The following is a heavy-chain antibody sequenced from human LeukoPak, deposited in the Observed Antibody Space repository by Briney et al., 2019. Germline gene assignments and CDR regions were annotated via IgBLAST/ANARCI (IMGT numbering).Heavy chain of an antibody. D-gene: IGHD1/OR15-1a*01. J-gene: IGHJ6*03. CDR1: GGSMSSYY. CDR2: IYYRGDT. CDR3: ARGRTWNNGKKYYYYIDV. Sequence: PSETLSLTCTVSGGSMSSYYWSWIRQPPGKGLEWIGYIYYRGDTKYNPSLKARLTISVDTSKNQFSLNLNSVTAADTAVYYCARGRTWNNGKKYYYYIDVWGKGTTVTVSS. V-gene: IGHV4-59*01.